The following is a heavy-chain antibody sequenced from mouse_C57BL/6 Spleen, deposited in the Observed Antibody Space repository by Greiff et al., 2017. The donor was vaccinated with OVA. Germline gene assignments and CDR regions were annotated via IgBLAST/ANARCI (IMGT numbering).Heavy chain of an antibody. CDR2: INYDGSST. V-gene: IGHV5-16*01. Sequence: EVQVVESEGGLVQPGSSMKLSCTASGFTFSDYYMAWVRQVPEKGLEWVANINYDGSSTYYLDSLKSRFIISRDNAKNILYLQMSSLKSEDTATYYCARDRYFDVWGTGTTVTVSS. CDR1: GFTFSDYY. J-gene: IGHJ1*03. CDR3: ARDRYFDV.